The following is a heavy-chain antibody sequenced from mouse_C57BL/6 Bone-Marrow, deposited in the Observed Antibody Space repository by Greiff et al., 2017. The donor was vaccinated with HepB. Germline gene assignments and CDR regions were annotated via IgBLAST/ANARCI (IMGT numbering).Heavy chain of an antibody. CDR2: IYPRSGNT. V-gene: IGHV1-81*01. Sequence: QVQLQQSGAELARPGASVKLSCKASGYTFTSYGISWVKQRTGQGLEWIGEIYPRSGNTYYNEKFKGKATLTADKSSSTAYMELRSLTSEDSAVYFCARRVITTAWYFDVWGTGTTVTVSS. CDR3: ARRVITTAWYFDV. J-gene: IGHJ1*03. CDR1: GYTFTSYG. D-gene: IGHD1-1*01.